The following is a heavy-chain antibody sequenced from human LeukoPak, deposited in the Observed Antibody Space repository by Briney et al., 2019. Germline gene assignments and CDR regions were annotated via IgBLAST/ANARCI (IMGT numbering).Heavy chain of an antibody. CDR3: ARDRDSSGWFDY. CDR2: IYYSGST. Sequence: SETLSLTCTVSGGSISSYYWSWIRQPPGKGLEWIGYIYYSGSTNYNPSLKSRVTISVDTSKNQFSLNLASVTAADTAFYYCARDRDSSGWFDYWGQGTLVTVSS. CDR1: GGSISSYY. V-gene: IGHV4-59*01. D-gene: IGHD6-19*01. J-gene: IGHJ4*02.